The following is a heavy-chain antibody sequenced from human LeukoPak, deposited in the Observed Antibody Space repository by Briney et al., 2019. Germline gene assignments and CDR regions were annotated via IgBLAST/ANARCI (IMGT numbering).Heavy chain of an antibody. CDR1: GFTLTSYV. CDR2: IIGSVHST. CDR3: ARGREEYVGAFDI. Sequence: GGSLRLSRAPSGFTLTSYVMSLVPQAPRTGLEWVSAIIGSVHSTYYAESVKGRFTISRDNSKNTLYLQMNSLRGEDTAVYYCARGREEYVGAFDIWGQGKMVTVSS. D-gene: IGHD1-26*01. J-gene: IGHJ3*02. V-gene: IGHV3-23*01.